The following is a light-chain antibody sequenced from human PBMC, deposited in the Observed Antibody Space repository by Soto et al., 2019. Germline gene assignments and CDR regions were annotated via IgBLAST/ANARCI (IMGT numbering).Light chain of an antibody. J-gene: IGLJ1*01. CDR3: AAWDDSLSAYV. CDR2: RNN. V-gene: IGLV1-47*01. CDR1: SSKIGSNY. Sequence: QSVLTQPPSASGTPGQRVTISCSGSSSKIGSNYVYWYQQLPGTAPKLLIYRNNQRPSGVPDRFSGSKSGTSASLAISGLRSEDEADYYCAAWDDSLSAYVFGTGTKVTVL.